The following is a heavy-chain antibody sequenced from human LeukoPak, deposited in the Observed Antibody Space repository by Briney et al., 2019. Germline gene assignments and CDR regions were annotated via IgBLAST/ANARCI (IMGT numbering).Heavy chain of an antibody. CDR1: GFTFSSYS. V-gene: IGHV3-21*01. D-gene: IGHD3-9*01. CDR2: ISGSSSYI. J-gene: IGHJ3*02. Sequence: PGGSLRLSCAASGFTFSSYSMNWVRQAPGKGLEWVSSISGSSSYIHYADSVKGRFTISRDNAKNSLYLQMNSLGAEDTAVYYCARETYYDILTGYSDAFDIWGQGTMVTVSS. CDR3: ARETYYDILTGYSDAFDI.